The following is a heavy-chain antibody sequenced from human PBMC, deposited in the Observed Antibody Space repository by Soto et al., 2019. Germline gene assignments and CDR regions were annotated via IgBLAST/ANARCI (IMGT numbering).Heavy chain of an antibody. Sequence: ASETLSLTCTVSGDSISSSSYYWGWIRQPPGKGLEWIGSIYYSGSTYYNPSLKSRVTISVDTSKNQFSLKLSSVTAADTAAYYCARPIFDFWSGYYPYYYGMDVWGQGTTVTVSS. CDR1: GDSISSSSYY. D-gene: IGHD3-3*01. V-gene: IGHV4-39*01. CDR3: ARPIFDFWSGYYPYYYGMDV. CDR2: IYYSGST. J-gene: IGHJ6*02.